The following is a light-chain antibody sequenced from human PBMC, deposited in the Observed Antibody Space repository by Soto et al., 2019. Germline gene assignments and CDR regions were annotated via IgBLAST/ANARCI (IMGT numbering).Light chain of an antibody. CDR3: QSYDSSLRGV. J-gene: IGLJ3*02. Sequence: NFMLTQPHSVSESPGKTVTISCTRSSGSIASNYVQWYQQRPGSAPTTVIYEDNQRPSGVPDRFSGSIDSSSNSASLTISGPKTEDEADYYCQSYDSSLRGVFGGGTKLTVL. CDR1: SGSIASNY. CDR2: EDN. V-gene: IGLV6-57*03.